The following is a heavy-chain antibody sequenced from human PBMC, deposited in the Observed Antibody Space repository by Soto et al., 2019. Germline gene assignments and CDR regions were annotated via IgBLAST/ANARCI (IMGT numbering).Heavy chain of an antibody. CDR2: VYESGYT. D-gene: IGHD5-18*01. CDR3: VRALRHTAMVYPWFDP. Sequence: SETLSLTCTVSGASVSTGAYYWGWVRQRPGRGLEWIGYVYESGYTYYNMSLKSRLTISLDRSNNQFSLGLTSVTAADTAVYYCVRALRHTAMVYPWFDPWRQGTLVTVSS. V-gene: IGHV4-31*03. J-gene: IGHJ5*02. CDR1: GASVSTGAYY.